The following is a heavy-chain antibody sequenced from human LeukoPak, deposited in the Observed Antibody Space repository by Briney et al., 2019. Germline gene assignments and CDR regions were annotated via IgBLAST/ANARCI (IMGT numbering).Heavy chain of an antibody. CDR1: GFTFSSYA. Sequence: GGSLRLAFAASGFTFSSYAMSWVRQTRGKGLEWVSDISGRGGSKYYADSVKGRFTISRDNYKNTLYLQMNSLRAEDTAVYYCAKDNIVATYFDYWGQGTLVTVSS. CDR3: AKDNIVATYFDY. J-gene: IGHJ4*02. V-gene: IGHV3-23*01. D-gene: IGHD5-12*01. CDR2: ISGRGGSK.